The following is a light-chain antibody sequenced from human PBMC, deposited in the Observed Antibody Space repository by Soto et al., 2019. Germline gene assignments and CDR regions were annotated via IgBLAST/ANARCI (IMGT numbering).Light chain of an antibody. V-gene: IGKV3-11*01. Sequence: VLTQSPATLSLSPGERATLFCKASQSVGVYMGWFQQKPGQAPRVLIYDATNRAGGVPARFSGSGSGTDFPLTISSLEAADSAVYYCQQRYLWPPLTFGGGTKLEIK. J-gene: IGKJ4*01. CDR2: DAT. CDR1: QSVGVY. CDR3: QQRYLWPPLT.